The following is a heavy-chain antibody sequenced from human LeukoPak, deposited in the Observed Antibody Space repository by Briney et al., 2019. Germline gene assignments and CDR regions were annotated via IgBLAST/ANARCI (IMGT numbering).Heavy chain of an antibody. CDR2: IYYSGST. V-gene: IGHV4-59*01. J-gene: IGHJ3*02. CDR1: GGYISSYY. D-gene: IGHD6-13*01. Sequence: SETLSLNCPVPGGYISSYYWSWIRPPPGKGLEWIGYIYYSGSTNYNPSLKSRVTISVDTSKNQFSLKLSSVTAADTAVYYCARDHPHSDSSSWYVDAFDIWGQGTMVTVSS. CDR3: ARDHPHSDSSSWYVDAFDI.